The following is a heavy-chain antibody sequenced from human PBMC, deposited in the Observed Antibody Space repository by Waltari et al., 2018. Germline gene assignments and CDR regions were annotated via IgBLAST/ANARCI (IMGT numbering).Heavy chain of an antibody. CDR2: VDPEDGET. CDR3: ATFVHDYYDSSGYYGY. Sequence: EVQLVQSGAEVKKPGATVKISCKASGYTFTDYYMHWVHQAPGKGLEWMGRVDPEDGETIYAEKFQGRVTITADTSTDTAYMELSSLRSEDTAVYYCATFVHDYYDSSGYYGYWGQGTLVTVSS. CDR1: GYTFTDYY. V-gene: IGHV1-69-2*01. J-gene: IGHJ4*02. D-gene: IGHD3-22*01.